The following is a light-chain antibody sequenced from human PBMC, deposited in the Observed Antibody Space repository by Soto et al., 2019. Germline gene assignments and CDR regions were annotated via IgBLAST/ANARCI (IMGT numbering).Light chain of an antibody. J-gene: IGKJ2*01. CDR3: QQYSYWYT. CDR2: GAS. V-gene: IGKV3-15*01. CDR1: QSVAGN. Sequence: EIVMTQSPATLSVSPGERATLSCRASQSVAGNLAWYQQKPAQAPRLLIYGASPRATGIPARFSGSGSGTEFTLTISSLQSEDFAVYYCQQYSYWYTFGQGTKLEI.